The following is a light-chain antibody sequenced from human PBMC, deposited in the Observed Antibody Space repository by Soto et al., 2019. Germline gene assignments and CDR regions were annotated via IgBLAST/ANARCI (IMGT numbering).Light chain of an antibody. V-gene: IGKV3-20*01. CDR1: QTVRNNY. CDR3: QQLSSYPLT. J-gene: IGKJ4*01. CDR2: DAS. Sequence: EFVLTQSPGTLSLSPGERATLSCRASQTVRNNYLAWYQQKPGQAPRLLIYDASSRATGIPDRFSGGGSGTDFSLSIIRLEPEDFAVYYCQQLSSYPLTFGGGTKVDIK.